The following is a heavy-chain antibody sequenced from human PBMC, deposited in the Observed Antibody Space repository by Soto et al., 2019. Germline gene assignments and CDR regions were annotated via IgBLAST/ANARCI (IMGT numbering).Heavy chain of an antibody. V-gene: IGHV1-18*01. J-gene: IGHJ4*02. CDR3: ATQIDTVMVFRD. Sequence: QVQLVQSGAEVKKPGASVKVSCKASDKTFLSYGISWVRQGPGQGLEWMGWISPYNGNTNYAQKLQGRVTMTTDTATSTADMELRSLRSDDTAVYYCATQIDTVMVFRDWGQGTLVTVSS. CDR2: ISPYNGNT. CDR1: DKTFLSYG. D-gene: IGHD5-18*01.